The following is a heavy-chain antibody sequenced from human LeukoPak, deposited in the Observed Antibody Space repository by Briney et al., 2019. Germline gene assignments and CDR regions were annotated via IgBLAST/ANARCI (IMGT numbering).Heavy chain of an antibody. CDR1: GGSINSSSYY. V-gene: IGHV4-39*01. CDR2: IFFSGST. D-gene: IGHD5-24*01. J-gene: IGHJ2*01. CDR3: ARKGDGYNSGYFDL. Sequence: PSETLSLTCSVSGGSINSSSYYWGWLRPPPGKGVEGMGSIFFSGSTYYIPSLKSRVTISVDTSKNQSSLILSSMTAADTAVYYCARKGDGYNSGYFDLWGRGTLVTVSS.